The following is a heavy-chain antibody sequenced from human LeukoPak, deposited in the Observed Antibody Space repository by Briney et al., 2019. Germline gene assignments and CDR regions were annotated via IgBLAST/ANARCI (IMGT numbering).Heavy chain of an antibody. J-gene: IGHJ5*02. Sequence: SDTLSLTCAVYGGSFSGYYWSWIRQPPGKGLEWIGEINHSGSTNYNPSLKRRVTISVDTSKNQFSLKLSSVTAADTAVYYCARALITMVRGVINWFDPWGQGTLVTVSS. D-gene: IGHD3-10*01. V-gene: IGHV4-34*01. CDR2: INHSGST. CDR3: ARALITMVRGVINWFDP. CDR1: GGSFSGYY.